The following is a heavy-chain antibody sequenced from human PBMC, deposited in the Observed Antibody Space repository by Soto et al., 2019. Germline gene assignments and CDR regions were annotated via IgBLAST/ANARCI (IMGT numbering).Heavy chain of an antibody. J-gene: IGHJ4*02. CDR2: INPSGGST. V-gene: IGHV1-46*01. Sequence: QVQLVQSGAEVKKPGASVKVSCKASGYTFTSYYMHWVRQAPGQWLEWMGIINPSGGSTSYAQKFQGRVTMTRDTSTSTVYMELSSLRSEDTAVYYCATGRITIFGVVIMGDYWGQGTLVTVSS. CDR1: GYTFTSYY. CDR3: ATGRITIFGVVIMGDY. D-gene: IGHD3-3*01.